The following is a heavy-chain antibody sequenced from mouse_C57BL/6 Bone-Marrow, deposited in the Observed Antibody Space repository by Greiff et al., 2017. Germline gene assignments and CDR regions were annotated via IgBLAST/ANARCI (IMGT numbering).Heavy chain of an antibody. V-gene: IGHV14-1*01. Sequence: VQLKQSGAELVRPGASVKLSCTASGFNIKDYYMHWVKQRPEQGLEWIGRIDPEDGDTEYAAKFQGKATMTADTSSNTAYLQLSSLTSEDTAVYYCTTPAFYYYAMDYWGQGTSVTVSS. CDR2: IDPEDGDT. J-gene: IGHJ4*01. CDR1: GFNIKDYY. CDR3: TTPAFYYYAMDY.